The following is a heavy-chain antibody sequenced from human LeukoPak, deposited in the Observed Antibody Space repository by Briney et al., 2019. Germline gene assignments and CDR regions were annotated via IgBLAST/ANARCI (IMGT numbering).Heavy chain of an antibody. CDR2: ISYDGSNK. D-gene: IGHD5-24*01. CDR3: ARDNGYNVGYLDY. CDR1: GFTFSSYA. J-gene: IGHJ4*02. Sequence: GRSLRLSCAASGFTFSSYAMHWVRQAPGKGLEWVAVISYDGSNKYYADSVKGRFTISRDNSKNTLYLQVNSLRAEDTAVYYCARDNGYNVGYLDYWGQGTLDAVSS. V-gene: IGHV3-30-3*01.